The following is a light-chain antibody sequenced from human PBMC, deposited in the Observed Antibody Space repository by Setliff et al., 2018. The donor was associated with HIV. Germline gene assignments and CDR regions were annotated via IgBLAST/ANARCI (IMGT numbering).Light chain of an antibody. CDR2: EVS. J-gene: IGLJ1*01. V-gene: IGLV2-14*01. Sequence: QSALTQPASVSGSPGQSITISCTGTSSDVGDYDFVSWFQQHPGKAPKLMIYEVSNRPSGVSNRFSGSKSGNTASLTISGLQAGDEADYYCNSYTGSSTGYVFGTGTKVTVL. CDR3: NSYTGSSTGYV. CDR1: SSDVGDYDF.